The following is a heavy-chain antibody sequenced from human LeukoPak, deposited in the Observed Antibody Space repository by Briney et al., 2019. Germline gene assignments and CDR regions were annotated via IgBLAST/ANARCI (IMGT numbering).Heavy chain of an antibody. CDR3: ARVIKGYIVVVPAATGRGYFDY. D-gene: IGHD2-2*01. Sequence: SETLSLTCAVYGGSFSGYYWSWIRQPPGQGLEWIGEINHSGSTNYNPSLKSRVTISVDTSKNQFSLKLSSVTAADTAVYYCARVIKGYIVVVPAATGRGYFDYWGQGTLVTVSS. CDR2: INHSGST. CDR1: GGSFSGYY. V-gene: IGHV4-34*01. J-gene: IGHJ4*02.